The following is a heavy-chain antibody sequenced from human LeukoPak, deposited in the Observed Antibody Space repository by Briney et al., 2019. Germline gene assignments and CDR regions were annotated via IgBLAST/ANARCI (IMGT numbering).Heavy chain of an antibody. CDR3: ARAPPMYYGDPGDY. Sequence: GGSLRLSCAASGFTFSSYSMNWVRQAPGKGLEWVSSISSSSSYIYYADSVKGRFTISRDNAKNSLYLQMNSLRAEDTAVYYCARAPPMYYGDPGDYWGQGTLVTVSS. CDR1: GFTFSSYS. CDR2: ISSSSSYI. J-gene: IGHJ4*02. D-gene: IGHD4-17*01. V-gene: IGHV3-21*01.